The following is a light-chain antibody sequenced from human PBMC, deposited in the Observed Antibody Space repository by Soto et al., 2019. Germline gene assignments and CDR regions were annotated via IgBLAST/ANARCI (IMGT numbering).Light chain of an antibody. V-gene: IGKV2-28*01. CDR3: KQAQQAPDT. CDR1: QSLLHSNGYNY. CDR2: LGS. J-gene: IGKJ2*01. Sequence: DIVMTQSPPSLSVTPGEPASISCRSSQSLLHSNGYNYLDWFLQKPGQPPQLLIYLGSNRASGVPDRFSGSGSGTDFTLKISRVEAEDVGVFYCKQAQQAPDTFGQGTKLEI.